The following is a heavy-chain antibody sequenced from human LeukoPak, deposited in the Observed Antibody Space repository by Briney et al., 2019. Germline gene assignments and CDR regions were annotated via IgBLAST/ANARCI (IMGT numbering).Heavy chain of an antibody. CDR1: GGSFSGYY. CDR3: ARDLRGCSSTSCYENWFDP. J-gene: IGHJ5*02. V-gene: IGHV4-34*01. CDR2: INHSGST. D-gene: IGHD2-2*01. Sequence: SETLSLTCAVYGGSFSGYYWSWIRQPPGKGLEWIGEINHSGSTNYNPSLKSRVTISVDTSKNQFSLKLSSVTAADTAVYYCARDLRGCSSTSCYENWFDPWGQGTLVTVSS.